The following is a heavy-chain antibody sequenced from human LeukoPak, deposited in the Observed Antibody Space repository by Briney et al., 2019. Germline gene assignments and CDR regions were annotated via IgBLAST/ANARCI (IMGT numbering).Heavy chain of an antibody. CDR3: ARWVLGFMDV. V-gene: IGHV3-48*03. CDR2: ISNSASTI. Sequence: GGSLRLSCAASGFTFSSYEMNWVRQAPGKGLEWVSYISNSASTIYYADSVKGRFTISRDNAKNSLYLQMNSLRAEDTAVYYCARWVLGFMDVWGKGTTVTVSS. CDR1: GFTFSSYE. J-gene: IGHJ6*04. D-gene: IGHD1-26*01.